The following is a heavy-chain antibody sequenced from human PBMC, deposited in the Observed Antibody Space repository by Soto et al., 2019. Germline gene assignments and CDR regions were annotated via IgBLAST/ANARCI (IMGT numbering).Heavy chain of an antibody. CDR2: INSDGSST. Sequence: GGSLRLSCAASGFTFSSYWMHWVRQAPGKGLVWVSRINSDGSSTSYADSVKGRFTISRDNAKNTLYLQMNSLRAEDTAVYYCARRYVDTAIFYGMDVWGQGTTVTVSS. J-gene: IGHJ6*02. D-gene: IGHD5-18*01. CDR3: ARRYVDTAIFYGMDV. CDR1: GFTFSSYW. V-gene: IGHV3-74*01.